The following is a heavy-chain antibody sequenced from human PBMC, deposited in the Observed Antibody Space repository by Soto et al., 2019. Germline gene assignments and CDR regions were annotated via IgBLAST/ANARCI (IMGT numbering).Heavy chain of an antibody. V-gene: IGHV4-34*01. CDR3: ARGLTIFGVSY. Sequence: SETLSLTCAVYGGSFSGYYWSWIRQPPGKGLEWIGEINRSGSTNYNPSLKSRVTISVDTSKNRFSLKLSSVTAADTAVYYCARGLTIFGVSYWGQGTLVTVSS. D-gene: IGHD3-3*01. J-gene: IGHJ4*02. CDR1: GGSFSGYY. CDR2: INRSGST.